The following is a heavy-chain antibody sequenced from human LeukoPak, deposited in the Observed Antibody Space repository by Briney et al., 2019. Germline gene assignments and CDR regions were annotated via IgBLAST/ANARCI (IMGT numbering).Heavy chain of an antibody. CDR1: GFTVSSNY. CDR3: ARDVAITFGGVIGYFDY. J-gene: IGHJ4*02. V-gene: IGHV3-66*01. D-gene: IGHD3-16*01. CDR2: IYSGGST. Sequence: GGSLRLFCAASGFTVSSNYMSWVRQAPGKGLEWVSVIYSGGSTYYADSVKGRFTISRDNSKNTLYLQMNSLRAEDTAVYYCARDVAITFGGVIGYFDYWGQGTLVTVSS.